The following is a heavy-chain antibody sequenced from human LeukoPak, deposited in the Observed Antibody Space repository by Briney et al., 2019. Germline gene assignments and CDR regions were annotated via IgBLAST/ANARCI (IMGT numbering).Heavy chain of an antibody. CDR1: GFTFSSYA. Sequence: GGSLRLSCAASGFTFSSYAMTWVRQAPGKGLEWVSAISYSGDSTYYADSVKGRFTISGDNSKNTLYLQMSSLRAEDTAVYFCAKDGVWYSSGQFYFDCWGQGTLVTVSS. J-gene: IGHJ4*02. CDR3: AKDGVWYSSGQFYFDC. CDR2: ISYSGDST. V-gene: IGHV3-23*01. D-gene: IGHD6-19*01.